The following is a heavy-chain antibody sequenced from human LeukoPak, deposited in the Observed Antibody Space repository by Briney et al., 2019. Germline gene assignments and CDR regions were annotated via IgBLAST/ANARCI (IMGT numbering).Heavy chain of an antibody. Sequence: GASVKVSCKASGYTFTGYYMHWVRQAPGQGLEWMGWINPNSGGTNYAQKFQGRVTMTRDTSISTAYMELSRLRSDDTAVYYCARGRVIAARPKYNWFDPWGRGTLVTVSS. D-gene: IGHD6-6*01. V-gene: IGHV1-2*02. CDR1: GYTFTGYY. CDR3: ARGRVIAARPKYNWFDP. J-gene: IGHJ5*02. CDR2: INPNSGGT.